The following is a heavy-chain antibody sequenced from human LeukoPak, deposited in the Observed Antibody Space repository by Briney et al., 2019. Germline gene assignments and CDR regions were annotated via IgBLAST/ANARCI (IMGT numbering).Heavy chain of an antibody. D-gene: IGHD5-18*01. CDR2: MNPNSGNT. Sequence: ASVTVSCKASGCTFTSYDINWVGQATGQGLEWMGWMNPNSGNTGYAQKFQGRVTMTRNTSISTAYMELSSLRSEDTAVYYCARDVDTAMVYGMDVWGQGTTVTVSS. V-gene: IGHV1-8*01. J-gene: IGHJ6*02. CDR1: GCTFTSYD. CDR3: ARDVDTAMVYGMDV.